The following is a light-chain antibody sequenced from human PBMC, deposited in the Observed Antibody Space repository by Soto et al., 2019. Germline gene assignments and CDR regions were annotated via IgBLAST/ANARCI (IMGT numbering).Light chain of an antibody. V-gene: IGKV3-11*01. CDR2: DAS. CDR1: QSVNTY. CDR3: QQRSNWPIT. J-gene: IGKJ5*01. Sequence: EIMLTQSPVTLSLSPGERATLSCLASQSVNTYLVWYQQKPGQAPRLLIYDASNRATGIPARFSGSGSGTDFTLTISSLEPEDFAVYYCQQRSNWPITFGQGTRLEIK.